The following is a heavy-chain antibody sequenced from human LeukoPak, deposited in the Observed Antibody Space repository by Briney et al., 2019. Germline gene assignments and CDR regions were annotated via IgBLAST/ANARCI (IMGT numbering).Heavy chain of an antibody. V-gene: IGHV3-23*01. CDR1: GFTFSSYA. D-gene: IGHD3-22*01. CDR3: AKGRQINYYDSSGYGYYFDY. Sequence: PGGSLRPSCAASGFTFSSYAMSWVRQAPGKGLEWASAISGSGGSTYYADSVKGRFTISRDNSKNTLYLQMNSLRAEDTAVYYCAKGRQINYYDSSGYGYYFDYWGQGTLVTVSS. J-gene: IGHJ4*02. CDR2: ISGSGGST.